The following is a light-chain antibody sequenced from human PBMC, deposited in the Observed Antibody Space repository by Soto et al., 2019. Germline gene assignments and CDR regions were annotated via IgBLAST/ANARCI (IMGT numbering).Light chain of an antibody. J-gene: IGKJ1*01. CDR1: QSVLSSSNNKNY. CDR3: QQYYSYPPWK. V-gene: IGKV4-1*01. CDR2: WAS. Sequence: DIVMTQSPDSLAVSLGERATIDCKSTQSVLSSSNNKNYLAWYQQKPGQPPKLLLYWASSREFGVPDRFSGSGSGTDFTLTISSLQAEDVAVYYCQQYYSYPPWKCGQGTKVDIK.